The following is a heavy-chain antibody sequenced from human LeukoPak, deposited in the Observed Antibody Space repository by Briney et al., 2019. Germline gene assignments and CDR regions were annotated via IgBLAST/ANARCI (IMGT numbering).Heavy chain of an antibody. CDR2: IYYSGST. Sequence: SETLSLTCTVSGGSISSYYWSWIRQPPGKGLEWIGYIYYSGSTNYNPSLKSRVTISVDTSKNQFSLKLSSVTAADTAVYYCASEKYDFWSGYYNPDYWGQGTLVTVSS. CDR3: ASEKYDFWSGYYNPDY. J-gene: IGHJ4*02. V-gene: IGHV4-59*08. CDR1: GGSISSYY. D-gene: IGHD3-3*01.